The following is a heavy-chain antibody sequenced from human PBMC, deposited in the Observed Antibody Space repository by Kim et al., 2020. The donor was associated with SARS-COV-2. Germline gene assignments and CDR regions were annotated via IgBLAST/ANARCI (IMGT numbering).Heavy chain of an antibody. V-gene: IGHV3-15*01. Sequence: GGSLRLSCAASGFTFSNAWMSWVRQAPGKGLEWVGRIKSKTDGGTTDYAAPVKGRFTISRDDSKNTLYLQMNSLKTEDTAVYYCTTGFSGSYVASVNYYFDYWGQGTLVTVSS. D-gene: IGHD1-26*01. CDR3: TTGFSGSYVASVNYYFDY. CDR1: GFTFSNAW. J-gene: IGHJ4*02. CDR2: IKSKTDGGTT.